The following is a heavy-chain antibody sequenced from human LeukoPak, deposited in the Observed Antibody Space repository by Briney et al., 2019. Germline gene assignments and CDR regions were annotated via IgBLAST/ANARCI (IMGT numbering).Heavy chain of an antibody. CDR3: ARGGYYGSGNDFRFDP. CDR1: GGSISSYY. J-gene: IGHJ5*02. Sequence: PSETLSLTSTVSGGSISSYYWSWIRQPPGKGLECIGYIHYTGSTNYNASLKSRVTISVDTSKNQFSLKLNSVTAADTAVYYCARGGYYGSGNDFRFDPWGQGTLVTVSS. V-gene: IGHV4-59*01. D-gene: IGHD3-10*01. CDR2: IHYTGST.